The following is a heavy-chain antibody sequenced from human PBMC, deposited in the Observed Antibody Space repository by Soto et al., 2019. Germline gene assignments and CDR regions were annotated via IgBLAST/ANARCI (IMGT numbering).Heavy chain of an antibody. CDR1: GYTFLSYG. CDR3: ARNPSGSSFDS. J-gene: IGHJ4*02. CDR2: ISAYSGNT. V-gene: IGHV1-18*01. D-gene: IGHD1-26*01. Sequence: ASVKVSCKASGYTFLSYGISWVRQAPGQGLEWMGWISAYSGNTDYAQSLQDRVTLTTDTSTSTAYMELRSLTSDDTAVYYCARNPSGSSFDSWRQGTLVTASS.